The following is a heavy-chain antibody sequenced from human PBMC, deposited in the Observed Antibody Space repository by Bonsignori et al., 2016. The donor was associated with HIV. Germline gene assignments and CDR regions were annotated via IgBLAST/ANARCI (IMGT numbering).Heavy chain of an antibody. J-gene: IGHJ6*03. Sequence: WVRQAPGQGLEWMGWINPNSGGTNYAQKFQGRVTMTRDTSISTAYMELSRLRSDDTAVYYCARGPNYSKGYYYYYMDVWGKGTTVTVSS. V-gene: IGHV1-2*02. CDR2: INPNSGGT. CDR3: ARGPNYSKGYYYYYMDV. D-gene: IGHD4-11*01.